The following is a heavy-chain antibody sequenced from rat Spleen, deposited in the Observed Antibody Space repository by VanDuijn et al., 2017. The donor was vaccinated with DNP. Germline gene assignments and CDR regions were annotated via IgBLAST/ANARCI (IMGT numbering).Heavy chain of an antibody. CDR3: ARRLWGGHFDS. V-gene: IGHV5S10*01. Sequence: EVQLVESGGGLVQSGRSLKVSCAASGFTFSDYNMAWVRQAPKKGLEWVATITYDGSRTYYRDSVKGRFTISRDKAKSTLYLQMDSLRSEDTATYYCARRLWGGHFDSWGQGVMVTVSS. CDR2: ITYDGSRT. J-gene: IGHJ2*01. CDR1: GFTFSDYN.